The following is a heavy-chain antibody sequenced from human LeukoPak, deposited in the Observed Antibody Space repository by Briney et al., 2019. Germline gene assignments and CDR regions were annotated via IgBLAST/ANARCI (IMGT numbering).Heavy chain of an antibody. V-gene: IGHV4-39*01. Sequence: SETLSLTCNVSGVSISSMSYYWGWIRQPQGKGLEWIGSNYYSGSTDYSPSLKSRVTIPVDTSKNQFSLKLTSVTAADTAVYYCASRYYSYYYMDVWGKGTTVIVYS. CDR1: GVSISSMSYY. CDR2: NYYSGST. CDR3: ASRYYSYYYMDV. J-gene: IGHJ6*03.